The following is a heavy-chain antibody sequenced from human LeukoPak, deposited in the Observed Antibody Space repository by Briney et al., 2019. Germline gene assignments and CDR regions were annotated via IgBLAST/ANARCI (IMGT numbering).Heavy chain of an antibody. CDR1: GGSISSGDYY. D-gene: IGHD3-22*01. Sequence: SETLSLTCTVSGGSISSGDYYWSWIRQPPGKGLEWIGYTYYSGSTCYNPSLKSRATISVDTSKNQFSLKLTSVTAADTAVYYCARPYYYDSRIDPWGLGTLVTVSS. V-gene: IGHV4-30-4*01. CDR2: TYYSGST. CDR3: ARPYYYDSRIDP. J-gene: IGHJ5*02.